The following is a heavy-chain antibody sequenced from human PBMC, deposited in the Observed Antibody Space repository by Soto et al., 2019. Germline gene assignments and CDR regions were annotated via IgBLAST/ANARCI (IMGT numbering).Heavy chain of an antibody. CDR1: GYTFTSYA. J-gene: IGHJ4*02. CDR3: ARDHSGSYLPFFAY. Sequence: GASVKVSCKASGYTFTSYAMHWVRQAPGQRLEWMGWINAGNGNTKYSQKFQGRVTITRDTSASTAYMELSSLRSEDTAMYYCARDHSGSYLPFFAYWGQATLVTVSS. CDR2: INAGNGNT. V-gene: IGHV1-3*01. D-gene: IGHD1-26*01.